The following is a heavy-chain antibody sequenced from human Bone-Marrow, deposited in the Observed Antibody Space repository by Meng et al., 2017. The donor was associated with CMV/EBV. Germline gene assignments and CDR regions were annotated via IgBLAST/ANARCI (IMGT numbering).Heavy chain of an antibody. D-gene: IGHD7-27*01. CDR3: ARDGHWGPDY. J-gene: IGHJ4*02. CDR1: GYSVTDGY. CDR2: IRYGNGAT. Sequence: KISCKTSGYSVTDGYLQRIRQGPGQGLEWMGWIRYGNGATHYARDFQGRVTITRDTSISTLYLELTSLTSDDTGIYYCARDGHWGPDYWGQGALVTVSS. V-gene: IGHV1-2*02.